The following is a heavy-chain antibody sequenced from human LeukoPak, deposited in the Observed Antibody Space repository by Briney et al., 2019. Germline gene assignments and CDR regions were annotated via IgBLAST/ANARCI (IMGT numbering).Heavy chain of an antibody. CDR2: IKQDGSEK. D-gene: IGHD6-6*01. CDR1: GFTFSNHG. CDR3: ARADSSIAARLSRSSIFHYYYYMDV. Sequence: PGGSLRLTCAASGFTFSNHGMNWVRQAPGKRLEWVANIKQDGSEKYYVDSVKGRFTISRDNAQNLLYLQMNSLRAEDTAVYYGARADSSIAARLSRSSIFHYYYYMDVWGKGTTVTVSS. J-gene: IGHJ6*03. V-gene: IGHV3-7*01.